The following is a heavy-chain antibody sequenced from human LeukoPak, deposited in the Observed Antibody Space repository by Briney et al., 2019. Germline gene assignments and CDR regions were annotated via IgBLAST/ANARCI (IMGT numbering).Heavy chain of an antibody. D-gene: IGHD3-3*01. V-gene: IGHV1-69*13. CDR3: ARVALEKGPGAFDI. Sequence: GASVKVSCKASGGTFSSYAISWVRQAPGQGLEWMGGIIPIFGTANYAQKFQGRVTITADESTSTAYMELSSLRSEDTAVYYCARVALEKGPGAFDIWGQGTMVTVSS. CDR2: IIPIFGTA. CDR1: GGTFSSYA. J-gene: IGHJ3*02.